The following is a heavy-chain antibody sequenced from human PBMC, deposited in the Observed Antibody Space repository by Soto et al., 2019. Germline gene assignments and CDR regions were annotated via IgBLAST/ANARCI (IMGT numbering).Heavy chain of an antibody. V-gene: IGHV3-74*01. Sequence: GGSLRLSCAASGFTFSSYWMHWVRQVPEKGLVWVSRINSDGSITNYADAVKGRFTISRDNVKNTLYLQMNSLRAEDTAVYYCVRYSRSVGGSYRPDYWGQGTLVTVSS. CDR3: VRYSRSVGGSYRPDY. D-gene: IGHD3-16*02. J-gene: IGHJ4*02. CDR1: GFTFSSYW. CDR2: INSDGSIT.